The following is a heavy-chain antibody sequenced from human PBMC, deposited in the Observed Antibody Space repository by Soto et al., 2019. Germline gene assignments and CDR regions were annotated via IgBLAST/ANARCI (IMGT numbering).Heavy chain of an antibody. CDR3: ARDRGGAAAGKDAFDI. Sequence: GGSLRLSCAASGFTFSSYGMHWVRQALGKGLEWVAVIWYDGSNKYYADSVKGRFTISRDNSKNTLYLQMNSLRAEDTAVYYCARDRGGAAAGKDAFDIWGQGTMVTVSS. CDR2: IWYDGSNK. D-gene: IGHD6-13*01. J-gene: IGHJ3*02. CDR1: GFTFSSYG. V-gene: IGHV3-33*01.